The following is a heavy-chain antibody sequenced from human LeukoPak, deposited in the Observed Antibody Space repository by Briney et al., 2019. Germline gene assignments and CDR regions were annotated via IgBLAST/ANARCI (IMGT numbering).Heavy chain of an antibody. CDR1: GFTFSSYG. Sequence: QSGGSLRLSCAASGFTFSSYGMHWVRQAPGKGLEWVAVISYDGSNKYYADSVKGRFTISRNNSKNKLYLQMNSLRAEDKAVYYCAKDRSSSWTLDYWGQGTLVTVSS. V-gene: IGHV3-30*18. D-gene: IGHD6-13*01. CDR2: ISYDGSNK. CDR3: AKDRSSSWTLDY. J-gene: IGHJ4*02.